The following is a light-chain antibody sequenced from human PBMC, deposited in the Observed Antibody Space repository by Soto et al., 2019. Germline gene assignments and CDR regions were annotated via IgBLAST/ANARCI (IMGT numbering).Light chain of an antibody. CDR3: IQALQTPIT. Sequence: DIVMTQSPLSLPVTPGEPASISCRSSQSLLHSIGYNYLDWYLQKPGQSPQLLISLGSNRASGVPDRFSGRASGTDFILKISRVEAEDVGVYYFIQALQTPITFDQVTRLEIK. CDR1: QSLLHSIGYNY. V-gene: IGKV2-28*01. J-gene: IGKJ5*01. CDR2: LGS.